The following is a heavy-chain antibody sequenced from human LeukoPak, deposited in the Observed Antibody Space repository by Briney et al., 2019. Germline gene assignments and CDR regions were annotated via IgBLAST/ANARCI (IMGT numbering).Heavy chain of an antibody. CDR1: GFTYRRYW. CDR3: ARESFAARWD. D-gene: IGHD6-6*01. CDR2: KKQDGRQK. J-gene: IGHJ4*02. V-gene: IGHV3-7*01. Sequence: GGPLTLPCAASGFTYRRYWMSGVRQAPGKGLEGVDNKKQDGRQKSYVDSVKARFTIPRHNAKNLLSLQINSLRAEDAAVYYCARESFAARWDWGQGTLVTVSS.